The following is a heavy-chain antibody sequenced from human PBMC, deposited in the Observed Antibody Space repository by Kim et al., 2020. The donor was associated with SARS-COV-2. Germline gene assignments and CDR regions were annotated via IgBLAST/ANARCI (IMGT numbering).Heavy chain of an antibody. Sequence: GESLKISCKGSGFIFSDYWIAWVRQMPGKGPEWMGLIFPGDSDTQYSPSFRGQVTFSVDQSTSSAYLQWSSLKASDTAMYYCVRHDSGNYRYFDSWGQGTLVTVSS. J-gene: IGHJ4*02. D-gene: IGHD6-19*01. CDR2: IFPGDSDT. CDR1: GFIFSDYW. V-gene: IGHV5-51*01. CDR3: VRHDSGNYRYFDS.